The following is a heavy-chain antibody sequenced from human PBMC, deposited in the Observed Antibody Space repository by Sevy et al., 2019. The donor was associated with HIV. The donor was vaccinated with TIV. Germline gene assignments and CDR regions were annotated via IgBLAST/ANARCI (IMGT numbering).Heavy chain of an antibody. CDR3: AREHPGYNLFDN. CDR2: ISYDGSLK. D-gene: IGHD5-12*01. V-gene: IGHV3-30*03. Sequence: GGSLRLSCAGSGFTFSTYAMHWVRQAPGKGLEWLAVISYDGSLKFHTDSVRGRFTISRDNSKNTVYLQMNSLRAEDTAVYYCAREHPGYNLFDNWGQGTLVTVSS. CDR1: GFTFSTYA. J-gene: IGHJ4*02.